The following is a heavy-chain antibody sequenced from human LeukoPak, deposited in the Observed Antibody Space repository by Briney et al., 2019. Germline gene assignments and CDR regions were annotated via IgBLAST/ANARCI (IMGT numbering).Heavy chain of an antibody. J-gene: IGHJ4*02. D-gene: IGHD3-10*01. CDR1: GYNFTPYW. Sequence: GESLKISGQSSGYNFTPYWIVWVRQMPGKGLEWMGITFAGYSYTIYSPSFQGQVTISVDKSITTAYLQWSSLKASDTAIYYCATWYVRGDPFGFDYWGQGTLVTVSS. V-gene: IGHV5-51*01. CDR3: ATWYVRGDPFGFDY. CDR2: TFAGYSYT.